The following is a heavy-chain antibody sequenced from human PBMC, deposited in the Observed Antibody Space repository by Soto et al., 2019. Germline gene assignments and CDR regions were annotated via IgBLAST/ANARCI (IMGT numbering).Heavy chain of an antibody. CDR2: INPSGGST. V-gene: IGHV1-46*01. Sequence: ASVKVSCKASGGTFSSYAISWVRQAPGQGLEWMGIINPSGGSTSYAQKFQGGVTMTRDTSTSTVYMELSSLRSEDTAVYYCARDQKGYYDSSGLLVDYWGQGTLVTVSS. J-gene: IGHJ4*02. CDR3: ARDQKGYYDSSGLLVDY. CDR1: GGTFSSYA. D-gene: IGHD3-22*01.